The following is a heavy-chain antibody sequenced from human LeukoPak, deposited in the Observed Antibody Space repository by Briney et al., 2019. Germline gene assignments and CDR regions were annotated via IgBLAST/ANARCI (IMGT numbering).Heavy chain of an antibody. Sequence: PGGSLRLSCAASGFTFSSCAMGWVRQASGKGLDYVSSVVASGADTYYADSVKGRFIIFRDNSKNTLSLQMNDLRAEDTAIYYCAARTGGDAYDIWGQGTMVTVSS. D-gene: IGHD1-14*01. CDR3: AARTGGDAYDI. CDR1: GFTFSSCA. V-gene: IGHV3-23*01. J-gene: IGHJ3*02. CDR2: VVASGADT.